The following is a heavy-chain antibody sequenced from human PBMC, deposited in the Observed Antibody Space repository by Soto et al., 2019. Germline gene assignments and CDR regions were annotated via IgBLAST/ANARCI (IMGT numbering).Heavy chain of an antibody. Sequence: GGSLRLSCAASGFTFSSYGMHWVRQAPGKGLEWVAVISYDGSNKYYADSVKGRFTISRDNSKNTLYLQMNSLRAEDTAVYYCAKGPIPAIYYYYGMDVWGQGTTVTVSS. D-gene: IGHD2-2*01. CDR2: ISYDGSNK. V-gene: IGHV3-30*18. CDR1: GFTFSSYG. J-gene: IGHJ6*02. CDR3: AKGPIPAIYYYYGMDV.